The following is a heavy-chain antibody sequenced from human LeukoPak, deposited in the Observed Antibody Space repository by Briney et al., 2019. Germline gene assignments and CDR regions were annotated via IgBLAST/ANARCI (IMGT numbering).Heavy chain of an antibody. CDR3: AKDFYYYDSSGHTL. D-gene: IGHD3-22*01. CDR1: GFAFSSLS. V-gene: IGHV3-23*01. J-gene: IGHJ3*01. CDR2: ISGSGGST. Sequence: GGSLRLSCAASGFAFSSLSMSWVRQAPRKGLGWVSAISGSGGSTYYAGSVKGRFTIFRDNSKNTLYLQMNSLRAEDTAVYYCAKDFYYYDSSGHTLWGQGTMVTVSS.